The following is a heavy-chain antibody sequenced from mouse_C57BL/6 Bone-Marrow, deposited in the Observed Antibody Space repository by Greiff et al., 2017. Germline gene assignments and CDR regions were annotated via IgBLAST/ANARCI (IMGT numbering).Heavy chain of an antibody. CDR3: ARAHCSKGPSWFAY. V-gene: IGHV5-4*03. J-gene: IGHJ3*01. CDR1: GFTFSSYA. D-gene: IGHD2-5*01. CDR2: ISDGGSYT. Sequence: DVKLVESGGGLVKPGGSLKLSCAASGFTFSSYAMSWVRQTPEKRLEWVATISDGGSYTYYPDNVKGRFTISRDNAKNNLYLQMSLLKSEDTAMYYCARAHCSKGPSWFAYWGQGTLLTVSA.